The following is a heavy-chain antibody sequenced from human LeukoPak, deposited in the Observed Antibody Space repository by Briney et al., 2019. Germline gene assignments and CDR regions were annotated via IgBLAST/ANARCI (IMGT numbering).Heavy chain of an antibody. J-gene: IGHJ4*02. CDR3: ARQGDGGRAFDY. Sequence: SETLSLTCTVSGYSISSGYYWGWIRQPPGKGLEWIGSIYHSGSTYYNPSLKSRVTISIDTSKNQFSLKLISVTAADTAVYYCARQGDGGRAFDYWGQGALVTVSS. V-gene: IGHV4-38-2*02. CDR1: GYSISSGYY. D-gene: IGHD3-16*01. CDR2: IYHSGST.